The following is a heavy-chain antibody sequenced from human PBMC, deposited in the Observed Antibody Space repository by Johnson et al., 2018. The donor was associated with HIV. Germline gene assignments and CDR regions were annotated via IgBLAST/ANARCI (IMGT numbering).Heavy chain of an antibody. CDR3: ARDRDRLNWNYGALDI. CDR2: IRWNSETT. CDR1: GSNFDDYA. V-gene: IGHV3-9*01. D-gene: IGHD1-7*01. Sequence: VQLVESGGGLVQPGRSLRLSRAASGSNFDDYAMHWVRQPPGKGPEWVSGIRWNSETTHSADAVKGRLSNSRDNAKNSLYLQMGSLRVEDTAVYYCARDRDRLNWNYGALDIWGQGTMVTVSS. J-gene: IGHJ3*02.